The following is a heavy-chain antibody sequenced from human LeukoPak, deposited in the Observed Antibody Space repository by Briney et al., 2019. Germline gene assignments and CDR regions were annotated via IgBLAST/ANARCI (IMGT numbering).Heavy chain of an antibody. J-gene: IGHJ4*02. CDR2: IKQDGSEK. CDR1: GFSFNNAW. Sequence: GGSLRLSCAASGFSFNNAWMNWVRQAPGKGLEWVASIKQDGSEKYYVDSVKGRFTISRDNAKNSLYLQMNSLRAEDTAVYYCARDGAAAGLYFDYWGQGTLVTVSS. D-gene: IGHD6-13*01. V-gene: IGHV3-7*01. CDR3: ARDGAAAGLYFDY.